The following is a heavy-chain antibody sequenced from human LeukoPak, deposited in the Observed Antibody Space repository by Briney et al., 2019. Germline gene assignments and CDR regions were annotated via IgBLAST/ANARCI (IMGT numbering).Heavy chain of an antibody. J-gene: IGHJ3*02. CDR2: ISSSSSTI. Sequence: GGSLRLSCAASGFTFSSYSMNWVRQAPGKGLEWVSYISSSSSTIYYADSVKGRFTISRDNAKNSLYLQMNSLRAEDTAVYYCAKDRSYYSTDAFDIWGQGTMVTVSS. V-gene: IGHV3-48*04. CDR1: GFTFSSYS. D-gene: IGHD3-10*01. CDR3: AKDRSYYSTDAFDI.